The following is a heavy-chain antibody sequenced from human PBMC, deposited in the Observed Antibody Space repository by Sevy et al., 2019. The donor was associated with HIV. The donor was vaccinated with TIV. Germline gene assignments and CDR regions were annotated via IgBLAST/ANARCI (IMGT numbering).Heavy chain of an antibody. CDR2: ISGSGKTI. CDR1: GFTFSDYY. CDR3: ARVGGDQYQYYGLDV. D-gene: IGHD2-21*01. Sequence: GGSLRLSCVASGFTFSDYYMSWIRQAPGKGLEWVSYISGSGKTIYNADSVKGRFAISRDNAKNLLFLQMNSLRADETAVYYCARVGGDQYQYYGLDVWGQGTTVTVSS. J-gene: IGHJ6*02. V-gene: IGHV3-11*01.